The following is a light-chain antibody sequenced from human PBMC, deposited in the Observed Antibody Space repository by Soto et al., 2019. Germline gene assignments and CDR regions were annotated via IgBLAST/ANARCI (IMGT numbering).Light chain of an antibody. J-gene: IGLJ1*01. V-gene: IGLV2-14*03. CDR1: SSDVGGYNY. CDR2: DVS. CDR3: SSYTTRNTEV. Sequence: QSALTQPASVSGSPGQSITISCTGTSSDVGGYNYVSWYQQHPGKAPKLMIYDVSNRPSGVSNRFSGSKSGNTASLTISGLQAEDEADYYCSSYTTRNTEVFGTGTKVTVL.